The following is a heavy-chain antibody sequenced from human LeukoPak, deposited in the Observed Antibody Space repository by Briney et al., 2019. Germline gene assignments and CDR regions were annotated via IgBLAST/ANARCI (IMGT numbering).Heavy chain of an antibody. CDR2: IRSKAHGGTT. CDR1: GFTFGDYA. CDR3: TRAGRYCSGGSCYSFY. V-gene: IGHV3-49*03. J-gene: IGHJ4*02. Sequence: PGGSLRLSCTASGFTFGDYAMSWFRQAPGEGLEWVGFIRSKAHGGTTEYAASVKGRFTISRDDPKSIAYLQMDSLKTEDTAVYYCTRAGRYCSGGSCYSFYWGQGTLVTVSS. D-gene: IGHD2-15*01.